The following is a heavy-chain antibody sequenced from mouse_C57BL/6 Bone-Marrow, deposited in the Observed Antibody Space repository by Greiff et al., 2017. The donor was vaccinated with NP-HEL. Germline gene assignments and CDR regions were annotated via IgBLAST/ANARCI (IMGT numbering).Heavy chain of an antibody. J-gene: IGHJ4*01. CDR2: IYPYNGVS. V-gene: IGHV1-31*01. CDR1: GYSFTGYY. Sequence: EVQLQESGPELVKPGASVKISCKASGYSFTGYYMHWVKQSHGNILDWIGYIYPYNGVSSYNQKFKGKATLTVDKSSSTAYMELRSLTSEDSAVYYCAREEEWLLGYAMDYWGQGTSVTVSS. CDR3: AREEEWLLGYAMDY. D-gene: IGHD2-3*01.